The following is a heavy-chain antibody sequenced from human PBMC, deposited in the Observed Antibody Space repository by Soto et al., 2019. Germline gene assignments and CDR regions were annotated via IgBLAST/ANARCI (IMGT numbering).Heavy chain of an antibody. V-gene: IGHV1-2*02. CDR1: GYPCSDNQ. J-gene: IGHJ5*02. Sequence: ASVKFSCKASGYPCSDNQIHWLRRAPGQGLEWMGMINPKSDDTNYAQKFQGRVTMTRDTSIDTAYLELTGLTSDDTATYYCARKHSLDYIRWGLDPWGQGTLVTVSS. CDR3: ARKHSLDYIRWGLDP. D-gene: IGHD4-4*01. CDR2: INPKSDDT.